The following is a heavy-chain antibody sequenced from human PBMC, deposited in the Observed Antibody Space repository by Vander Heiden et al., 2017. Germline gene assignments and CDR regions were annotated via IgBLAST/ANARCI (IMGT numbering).Heavy chain of an antibody. CDR3: ASLMYSSSWYEFNY. CDR2: IYYSGST. V-gene: IGHV4-59*01. D-gene: IGHD6-13*01. Sequence: QVQLQESAPGPGKPSETLSLTCTVSGGSLSSYYWSWIRQPPGKRLEWIGYIYYSGSTNYNPSLKSRVTISVDTSKNPFSLKLSSVTAADAAVYYCASLMYSSSWYEFNYWGQGTLVTVSS. J-gene: IGHJ4*02. CDR1: GGSLSSYY.